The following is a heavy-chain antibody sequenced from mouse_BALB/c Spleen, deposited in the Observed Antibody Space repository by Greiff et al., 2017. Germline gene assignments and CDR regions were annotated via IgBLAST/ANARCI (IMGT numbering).Heavy chain of an antibody. CDR2: IYPGGGYT. CDR1: GYTFTNYW. J-gene: IGHJ4*01. CDR3: ARRRLRFYAMDY. D-gene: IGHD1-2*01. V-gene: IGHV1-63*02. Sequence: QVQLQQSGAELVRPGTSVKISCKASGYTFTNYWLGWVKQRPGHGLEWIGDIYPGGGYTNYNEKFKGKATLTADTSSSTAYMQLSSLTSEDSAVYFCARRRLRFYAMDYWGQGTSVTVSS.